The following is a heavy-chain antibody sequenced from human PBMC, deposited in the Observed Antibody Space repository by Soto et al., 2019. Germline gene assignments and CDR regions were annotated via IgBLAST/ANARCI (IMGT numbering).Heavy chain of an antibody. V-gene: IGHV3-30*18. CDR3: AKEEEQWLSYYFDY. Sequence: GGSLRLSCAASGFTFSSYGMHWVRQAPGKGLEWVAVISYDGSNKYYADSVKGRFTISRDNSKNTLYLQMNSLRAEDTAVYYCAKEEEQWLSYYFDYWGQGTLVTVSS. D-gene: IGHD6-19*01. CDR2: ISYDGSNK. CDR1: GFTFSSYG. J-gene: IGHJ4*02.